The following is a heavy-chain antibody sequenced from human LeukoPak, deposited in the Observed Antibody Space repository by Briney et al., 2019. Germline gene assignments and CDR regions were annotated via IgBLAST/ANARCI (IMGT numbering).Heavy chain of an antibody. CDR3: ARVVWEAVATDY. V-gene: IGHV4-39*07. CDR1: GGSISSSSYY. Sequence: SETLSLTCTVSGGSISSSSYYWGWIRQPPGKGLEWIGSIYYSGSTYYNPSLKSRVTISVDTSKNQFSLKLSSVTAADTAVYYCARVVWEAVATDYWGQGTLVTVSS. CDR2: IYYSGST. J-gene: IGHJ4*02. D-gene: IGHD6-19*01.